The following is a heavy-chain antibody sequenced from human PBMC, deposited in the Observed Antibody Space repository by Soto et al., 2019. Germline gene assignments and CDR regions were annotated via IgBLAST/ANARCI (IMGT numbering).Heavy chain of an antibody. J-gene: IGHJ4*02. D-gene: IGHD4-17*01. V-gene: IGHV4-59*01. CDR1: GGSISSYY. CDR2: IYYSGST. Sequence: KPSETLSLTCTVSGGSISSYYWSWIRQPPGKGLEWIGYIYYSGSTNYNPSLKSRVTISVDTSKNQFSLKLSSVTAADTAVYYCARGYGDYVFDYWGQGTLVTVSS. CDR3: ARGYGDYVFDY.